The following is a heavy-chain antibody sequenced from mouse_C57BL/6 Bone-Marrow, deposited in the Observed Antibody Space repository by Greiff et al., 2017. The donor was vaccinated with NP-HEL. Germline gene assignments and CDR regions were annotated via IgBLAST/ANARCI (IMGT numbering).Heavy chain of an antibody. CDR2: IDPNSGGT. CDR3: ARYYYGSRGWYFDV. J-gene: IGHJ1*03. CDR1: GYTFTSYW. Sequence: QVQLQQPGADLVKPGASVKLSCKASGYTFTSYWMHWVKQRHGRGLEWIGRIDPNSGGTKSNEKFKTKATLTVDKPSSTAYMQLSSLTSEDSAVYYCARYYYGSRGWYFDVWGRGTTVTVSS. D-gene: IGHD1-1*01. V-gene: IGHV1-72*01.